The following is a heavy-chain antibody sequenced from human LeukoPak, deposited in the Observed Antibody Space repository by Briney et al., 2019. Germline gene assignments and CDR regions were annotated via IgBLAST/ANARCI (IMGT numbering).Heavy chain of an antibody. Sequence: GESLKISCKGSGYRFTSYWIGWVRPMPGKGLEWMGIIYPGDSDTRYSPSFQGQVTISADKSISTAYLQWSSLKASDTAMYYCATYYGSGSYSIFFHYWGQGTLVTVSS. CDR3: ATYYGSGSYSIFFHY. CDR1: GYRFTSYW. J-gene: IGHJ4*02. CDR2: IYPGDSDT. D-gene: IGHD3-10*01. V-gene: IGHV5-51*01.